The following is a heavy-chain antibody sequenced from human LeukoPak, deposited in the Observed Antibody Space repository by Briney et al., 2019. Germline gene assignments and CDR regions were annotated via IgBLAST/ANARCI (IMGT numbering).Heavy chain of an antibody. CDR3: AGGESTTVDY. CDR1: GGSISSGGYS. V-gene: IGHV4-30-2*01. Sequence: SQTLSLTCAVSGGSISSGGYSWSWIRQPPGKGLEWIGYIYHSGSTYYNPSLKSRVTISVDRSKNQFSLKLSSVTAADTAVYYCAGGESTTVDYWGQGTLVTVSS. D-gene: IGHD4-17*01. CDR2: IYHSGST. J-gene: IGHJ4*02.